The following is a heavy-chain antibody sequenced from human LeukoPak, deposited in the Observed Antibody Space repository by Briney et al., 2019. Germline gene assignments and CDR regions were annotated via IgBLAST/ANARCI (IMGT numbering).Heavy chain of an antibody. CDR1: GFTFSSYA. V-gene: IGHV3-23*01. CDR3: AKDPSYYYGPADWFDP. CDR2: ISGSGGST. Sequence: QPGGSLRLSCAASGFTFSSYAMSWVRQAPGKGLEWVSAISGSGGSTYYADSVKGRFTISRDNSKNTLYLQMNSLRAEDTAVYYCAKDPSYYYGPADWFDPWGQGTLVTVSS. D-gene: IGHD3-10*01. J-gene: IGHJ5*02.